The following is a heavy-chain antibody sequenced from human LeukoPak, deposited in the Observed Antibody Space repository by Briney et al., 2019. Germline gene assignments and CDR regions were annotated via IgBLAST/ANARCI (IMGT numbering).Heavy chain of an antibody. Sequence: ASVKVSCKASGGTFTSYGISWVRQAPGQGLEWMGWTSAYNGHTNYAQKLQDRVTMTTDTATSTAYMELRSLRSDDTAIYYCARSCSTTSCYLYGMDVWGQGTTVTVSS. D-gene: IGHD2-2*01. CDR3: ARSCSTTSCYLYGMDV. J-gene: IGHJ6*02. V-gene: IGHV1-18*01. CDR2: TSAYNGHT. CDR1: GGTFTSYG.